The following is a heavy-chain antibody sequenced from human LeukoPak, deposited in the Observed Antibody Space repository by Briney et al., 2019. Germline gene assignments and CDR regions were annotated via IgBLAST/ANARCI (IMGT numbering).Heavy chain of an antibody. CDR3: ATHYGDYDPFDY. CDR1: GYTFTGYY. D-gene: IGHD4-17*01. V-gene: IGHV1-2*02. J-gene: IGHJ4*02. CDR2: INPNSGGT. Sequence: GASAKVSCKASGYTFTGYYMHWVRQAPGQGLEWMGWINPNSGGTNYAQKFQGRVTMTRDTSISTAYMELSRLRSDDTAVYYCATHYGDYDPFDYRGQGTLVTVSS.